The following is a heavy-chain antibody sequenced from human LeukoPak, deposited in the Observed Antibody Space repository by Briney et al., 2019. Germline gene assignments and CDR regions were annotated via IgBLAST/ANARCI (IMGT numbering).Heavy chain of an antibody. V-gene: IGHV4-59*08. Sequence: PSETLSLTCTVSGGSISSYYWSWIRQPPGKGLEWIGYIHYSGSTNYNPSLKSRVTISVDTSKNQFSRKLSSVTAADTAVYYCARRYHYGSGSYYRYGINWFDPWGQGTLVTVSS. CDR1: GGSISSYY. CDR2: IHYSGST. D-gene: IGHD3-10*01. J-gene: IGHJ5*02. CDR3: ARRYHYGSGSYYRYGINWFDP.